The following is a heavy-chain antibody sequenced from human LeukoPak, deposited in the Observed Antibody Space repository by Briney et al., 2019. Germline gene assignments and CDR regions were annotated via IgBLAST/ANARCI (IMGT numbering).Heavy chain of an antibody. J-gene: IGHJ4*02. Sequence: SSETLSLTCTVSGGSISSGSYYWSWIRQPAGKGLEWIGRIYTSGSTNYNPSLKSRVTISVDTSKNQFSLKLSSVTAADTAVYYCAREVPDSSGWLIDYWGQGTLVTVSS. CDR2: IYTSGST. V-gene: IGHV4-61*02. D-gene: IGHD6-19*01. CDR1: GGSISSGSYY. CDR3: AREVPDSSGWLIDY.